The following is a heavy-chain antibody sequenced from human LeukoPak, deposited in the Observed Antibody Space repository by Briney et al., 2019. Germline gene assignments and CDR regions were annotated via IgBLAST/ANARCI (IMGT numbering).Heavy chain of an antibody. CDR1: GYTYTSYG. Sequence: GASVKVSCKASGYTYTSYGISWVRQAPGQGLEWMGWISAYNGNTNYAQKLQGRVTMTTDTSTSTAYMELRSLRSDDTAVYYCARDINDYYYSSGKGAYWGQGTLVTVSS. V-gene: IGHV1-18*01. CDR2: ISAYNGNT. J-gene: IGHJ4*02. D-gene: IGHD3-10*01. CDR3: ARDINDYYYSSGKGAY.